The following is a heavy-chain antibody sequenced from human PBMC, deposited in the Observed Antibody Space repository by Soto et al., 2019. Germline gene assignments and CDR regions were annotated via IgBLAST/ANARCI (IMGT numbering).Heavy chain of an antibody. Sequence: QVQLQQWGAGLLKPSETLSLTCAVYGGSFSGYYWSWIRQPPGKGLEWIGEINHSGSTNYNPSLKSRATISVDTSKNQFSLKLSSVTAADTAVYYCARKGHYGDLDYWGQGTLVTVSS. CDR2: INHSGST. V-gene: IGHV4-34*01. J-gene: IGHJ4*02. D-gene: IGHD4-17*01. CDR1: GGSFSGYY. CDR3: ARKGHYGDLDY.